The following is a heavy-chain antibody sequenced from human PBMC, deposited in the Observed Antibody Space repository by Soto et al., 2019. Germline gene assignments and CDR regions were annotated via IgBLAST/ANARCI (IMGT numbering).Heavy chain of an antibody. Sequence: EVQLLESGGGLVQPGGSLRLSFAASGLTFSSHAMSWVRQAPGQGLQWVSAISGSGGVTYYADSVKGRFTISRDNSKNTLYLQMNSLRAEDTAVYYCAKNITVTTPHYGMDVWGQGTTVTVSS. CDR2: ISGSGGVT. J-gene: IGHJ6*02. D-gene: IGHD4-17*01. CDR3: AKNITVTTPHYGMDV. V-gene: IGHV3-23*01. CDR1: GLTFSSHA.